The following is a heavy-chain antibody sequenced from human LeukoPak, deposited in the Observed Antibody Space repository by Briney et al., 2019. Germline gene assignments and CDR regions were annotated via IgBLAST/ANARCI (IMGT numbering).Heavy chain of an antibody. CDR1: GFTFSSYD. CDR2: IWYDGSNK. CDR3: ARDRSSGWYGPLWY. D-gene: IGHD6-19*01. J-gene: IGHJ4*02. V-gene: IGHV3-33*01. Sequence: PGRTLRLSCAASGFTFSSYDMHWIRQAPGKGLEWVAVIWYDGSNKYYADSVKGRFTISRDNSKNTLYLQMNSLRAEDTAVYYCARDRSSGWYGPLWYWDQGTLVTVSS.